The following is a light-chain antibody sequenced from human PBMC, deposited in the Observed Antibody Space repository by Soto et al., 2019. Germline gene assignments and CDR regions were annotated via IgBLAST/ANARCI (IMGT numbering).Light chain of an antibody. CDR3: QQYDDLPIT. CDR1: QDISDF. V-gene: IGKV1-33*01. Sequence: IQMTQSPSSLSASVGDRVTITCRASQDISDFLNWYQQKPGKAPKVLIYDTSKLETGVPSRFSGSGSGTHFSLTISSLQTDDSATYYCQQYDDLPITFGQGTRLEIK. CDR2: DTS. J-gene: IGKJ5*01.